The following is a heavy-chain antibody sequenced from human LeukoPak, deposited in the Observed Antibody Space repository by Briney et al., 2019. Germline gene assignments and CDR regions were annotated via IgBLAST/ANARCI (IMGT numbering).Heavy chain of an antibody. Sequence: GGSLRLSCAASGFTFRSYGMHWVRQAPGKGLEWVAVISYDGNNKYYVDFVKGRFTISRDNSKNTLYLQMNSLRAEDTAVYYCAKEGTRGYSYGYRGSFDYVDYRGQGTRVTVSS. J-gene: IGHJ4*02. CDR2: ISYDGNNK. CDR3: AKEGTRGYSYGYRGSFDYVDY. V-gene: IGHV3-30*18. D-gene: IGHD5-18*01. CDR1: GFTFRSYG.